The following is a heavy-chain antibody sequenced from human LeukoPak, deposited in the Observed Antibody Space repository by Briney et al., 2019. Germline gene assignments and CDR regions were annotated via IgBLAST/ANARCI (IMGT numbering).Heavy chain of an antibody. J-gene: IGHJ4*02. V-gene: IGHV1-18*04. CDR3: ARDTEWELNYPLY. CDR2: ISAYNGNT. D-gene: IGHD1-26*01. Sequence: ASVKVSYKASGYTFTGYYMHWVRQAPGQGLEWMGWISAYNGNTNYAQKLQGRVTMTTDTSTSTAYMELRSLRSDDTAVYYCARDTEWELNYPLYWGQGTLVTVSS. CDR1: GYTFTGYY.